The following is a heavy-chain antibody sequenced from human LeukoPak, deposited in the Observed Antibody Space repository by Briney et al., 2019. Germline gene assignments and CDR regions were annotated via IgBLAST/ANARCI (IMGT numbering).Heavy chain of an antibody. V-gene: IGHV3-48*01. CDR2: ISSSSSTI. Sequence: GGSLRLSCAASGFTFSSYSMNWVRQAPGKGLEWVSYISSSSSTIYYADSVKGRFTISRDNAKNSLYLQMNSLRAEDTAVYYCAREGGSNYYYYMDVWGKGATVIISS. CDR3: AREGGSNYYYYMDV. J-gene: IGHJ6*03. D-gene: IGHD3-16*01. CDR1: GFTFSSYS.